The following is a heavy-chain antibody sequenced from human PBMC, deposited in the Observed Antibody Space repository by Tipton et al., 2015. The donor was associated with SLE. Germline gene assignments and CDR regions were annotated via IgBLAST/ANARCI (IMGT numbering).Heavy chain of an antibody. D-gene: IGHD4-11*01. Sequence: SLRLSCAAFGFIFSTYSMVWVRQAPGKGLEWVSSLSSTTRYIFYADSVKGRFTVSKDNARNLLFLQMNGLSAEDTATYFCAKIDSRNYGWFDSWGQGTLVTVSS. J-gene: IGHJ5*01. CDR1: GFIFSTYS. CDR3: AKIDSRNYGWFDS. CDR2: LSSTTRYI. V-gene: IGHV3-21*04.